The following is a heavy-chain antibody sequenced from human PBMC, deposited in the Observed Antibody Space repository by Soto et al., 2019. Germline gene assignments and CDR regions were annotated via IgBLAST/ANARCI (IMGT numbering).Heavy chain of an antibody. J-gene: IGHJ6*02. Sequence: GESLKISCKGSGYSFTNFWISWVRQVPGKGLEWMGRIDPSDSYTNYSPSFQGHVTVSVDKSISTAYLQWSSLRASDTAMYYCARRLGTGYYYGMDVWGQGTTVTVSS. CDR1: GYSFTNFW. CDR3: ARRLGTGYYYGMDV. CDR2: IDPSDSYT. V-gene: IGHV5-10-1*01. D-gene: IGHD3-22*01.